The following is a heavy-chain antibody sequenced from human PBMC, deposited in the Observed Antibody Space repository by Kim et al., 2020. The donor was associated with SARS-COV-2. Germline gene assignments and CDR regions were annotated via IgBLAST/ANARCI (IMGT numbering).Heavy chain of an antibody. Sequence: GGSLRLSCAASGFTLTNAYMSWVRQAPGKGLEWVGLIKSKTDGGTAHYAAPVKGRFTISRDDSKNTLYLQMNILKAEDTAVYYCQSFVSASYGVDVWGQG. D-gene: IGHD3-16*01. CDR2: IKSKTDGGTA. J-gene: IGHJ6*02. V-gene: IGHV3-15*01. CDR1: GFTLTNAY. CDR3: QSFVSASYGVDV.